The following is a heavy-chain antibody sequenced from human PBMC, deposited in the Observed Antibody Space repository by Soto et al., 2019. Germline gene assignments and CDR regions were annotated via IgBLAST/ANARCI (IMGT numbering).Heavy chain of an antibody. CDR1: GFTFSSYG. D-gene: IGHD6-19*01. Sequence: PGGSLRLSCAASGFTFSSYGMHWVRQAPGKGLEWVAVIWYDGSNKYYADSVKGRFTISGDNSKNTLYLQMNSLRAEDTAVYYCARDGRIAVNHWFDPWGQGTLATVSS. CDR3: ARDGRIAVNHWFDP. J-gene: IGHJ5*02. CDR2: IWYDGSNK. V-gene: IGHV3-33*01.